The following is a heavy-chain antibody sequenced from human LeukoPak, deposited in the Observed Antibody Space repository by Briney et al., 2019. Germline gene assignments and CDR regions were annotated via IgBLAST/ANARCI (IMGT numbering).Heavy chain of an antibody. J-gene: IGHJ4*02. CDR1: GYSISSGYY. Sequence: PSETLSLTCSVSGYSISSGYYWGWIRQPPGKGLEWIGSIYHSGSTYYNPSLKSRVTISVDTSKNQFSLKLSSVTAADTAVYYCARGEEQSGWYPGYWGQGTLVTVSS. V-gene: IGHV4-38-2*02. CDR3: ARGEEQSGWYPGY. CDR2: IYHSGST. D-gene: IGHD6-19*01.